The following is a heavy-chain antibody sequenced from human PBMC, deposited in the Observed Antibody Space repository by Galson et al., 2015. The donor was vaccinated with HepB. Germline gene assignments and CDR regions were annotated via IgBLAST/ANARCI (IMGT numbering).Heavy chain of an antibody. CDR2: ISYDGSNK. Sequence: SLRLSCAASGFTFSSYAMHWVRQAPGKGLEWVAVISYDGSNKYYADSVKGRFTISRDNSKNTLYLQMNSLRAEDTAVYYCARESGRIARVPGTDYWGQGTLVTVSS. V-gene: IGHV3-30-3*01. CDR3: ARESGRIARVPGTDY. J-gene: IGHJ4*02. D-gene: IGHD1-14*01. CDR1: GFTFSSYA.